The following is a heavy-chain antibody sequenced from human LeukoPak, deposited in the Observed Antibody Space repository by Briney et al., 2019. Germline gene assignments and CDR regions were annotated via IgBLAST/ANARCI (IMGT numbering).Heavy chain of an antibody. CDR3: ARGPLGGYGSGSQADY. D-gene: IGHD3-10*01. V-gene: IGHV1-2*02. CDR1: GYTFTGYF. CDR2: ISPNTGDT. J-gene: IGHJ4*02. Sequence: GASVKVSCKSSGYTFTGYFIHWVRQAPGQGLEWMGWISPNTGDTNYAQKFQGRVTMTRDTSISTAFMELYRLRSDDTAVYYCARGPLGGYGSGSQADYRGQGTLVTVSS.